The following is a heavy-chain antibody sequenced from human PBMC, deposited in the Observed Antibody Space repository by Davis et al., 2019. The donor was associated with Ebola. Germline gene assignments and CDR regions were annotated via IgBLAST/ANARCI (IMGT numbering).Heavy chain of an antibody. V-gene: IGHV1-69*04. D-gene: IGHD2-21*02. Sequence: SVKVSCKASGGTFSSYAISWVRQAPGQGLEWMGRIIPILGIANYAQKFQGRVTSTADKSTSTAYMELSSLRSADTAVYYCARDDVVVTDNFDYWGQGTLVTVSS. CDR3: ARDDVVVTDNFDY. CDR1: GGTFSSYA. J-gene: IGHJ4*02. CDR2: IIPILGIA.